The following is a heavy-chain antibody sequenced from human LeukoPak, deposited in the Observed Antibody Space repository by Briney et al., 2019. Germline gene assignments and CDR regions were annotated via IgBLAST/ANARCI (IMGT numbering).Heavy chain of an antibody. CDR2: IHTIGDT. V-gene: IGHV4-61*02. Sequence: SETLSLTCTVSGVSISRGSHYWSWIRQPAGTGLEWIGRIHTIGDTNYSPSLWRRVTISVDTSKNQFSLRLHSVTAADTAVYYCARDRSYYSDTGTDYWGQGALVTVSS. CDR1: GVSISRGSHY. J-gene: IGHJ4*02. CDR3: ARDRSYYSDTGTDY. D-gene: IGHD3-22*01.